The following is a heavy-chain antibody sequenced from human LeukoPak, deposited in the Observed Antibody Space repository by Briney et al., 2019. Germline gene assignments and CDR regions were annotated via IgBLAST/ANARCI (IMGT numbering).Heavy chain of an antibody. V-gene: IGHV3-11*04. CDR1: GFTFSDYY. Sequence: GGSLRLSCAASGFTFSDYYMGWIRQAPGKGLEWVSYISSSGSTIYYADSVKGRFTISRDNAKSSLYLQMNSLRAEDTAVYYCARGWKRYYLDYWGQGTLVTVSS. CDR3: ARGWKRYYLDY. J-gene: IGHJ4*02. D-gene: IGHD1-1*01. CDR2: ISSSGSTI.